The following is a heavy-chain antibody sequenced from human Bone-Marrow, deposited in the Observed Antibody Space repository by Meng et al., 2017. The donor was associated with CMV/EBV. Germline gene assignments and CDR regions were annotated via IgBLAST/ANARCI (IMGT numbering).Heavy chain of an antibody. CDR2: IIPILGIA. CDR1: GGTFSSYA. D-gene: IGHD3-22*01. J-gene: IGHJ5*02. Sequence: SVKVSCKASGGTFSSYAISWVRQAPGQGLEWMGGIIPILGIANYAQKFQGRVTITADKSTSTAYMELSSLRSEGTAVYYCAREDYYDSSGFSPGRFDPWGQGTLVTVSS. CDR3: AREDYYDSSGFSPGRFDP. V-gene: IGHV1-69*10.